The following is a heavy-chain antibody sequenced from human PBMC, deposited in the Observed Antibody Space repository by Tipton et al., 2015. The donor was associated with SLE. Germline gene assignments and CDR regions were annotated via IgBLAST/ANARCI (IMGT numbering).Heavy chain of an antibody. CDR3: ARHPYSFDLDAFDI. D-gene: IGHD2-15*01. J-gene: IGHJ3*02. Sequence: TLSLTCTVSGGSIGNNYWNWIRQSTGKGLEWIGRFYTDGSTRHKPSLESRVTKSLDKSKNQFSLKLSSVTAADTAVYYCARHPYSFDLDAFDIWGQGTMVTVSS. V-gene: IGHV4-4*07. CDR2: FYTDGST. CDR1: GGSIGNNY.